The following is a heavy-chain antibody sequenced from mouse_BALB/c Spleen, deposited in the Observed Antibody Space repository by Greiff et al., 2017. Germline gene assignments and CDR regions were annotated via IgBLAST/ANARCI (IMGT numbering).Heavy chain of an antibody. V-gene: IGHV2-3*01. CDR3: AKMGPYYYGSSYPYYYAMDY. CDR2: IWGDGST. CDR1: GFSLTSYG. Sequence: VQLQQSGPGLVAPSQSLSITCTVSGFSLTSYGVSWVRQPPGKGLEWLGVIWGDGSTNYHSALISRLSISKDNSKSQVFLKLNSLQTDDTATYYCAKMGPYYYGSSYPYYYAMDYWGQGTSVTVSS. J-gene: IGHJ4*01. D-gene: IGHD1-1*01.